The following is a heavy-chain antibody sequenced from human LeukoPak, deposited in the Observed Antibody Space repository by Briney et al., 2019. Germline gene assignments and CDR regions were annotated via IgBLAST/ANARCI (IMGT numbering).Heavy chain of an antibody. Sequence: NPSETLSLTCSVSGGTISSYSWSWIRQPPGKGLEWIGYMHYSGSTNYNPSLKSRVTISLDTSKNQFSLKLSSVTAADTAVYFCARVNKIWEYFDYWGRVILVTVSS. D-gene: IGHD1-26*01. V-gene: IGHV4-59*01. CDR1: GGTISSYS. CDR3: ARVNKIWEYFDY. J-gene: IGHJ4*01. CDR2: MHYSGST.